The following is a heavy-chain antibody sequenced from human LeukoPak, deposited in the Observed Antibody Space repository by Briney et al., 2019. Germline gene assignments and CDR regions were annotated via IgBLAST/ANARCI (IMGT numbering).Heavy chain of an antibody. Sequence: ASVKVSCKTSGYSFTGYFMHWVRQAPGQGLEWMGWINPNSGDTKYAQKFQGRVTMTRDTSINTAYMELRRLTSDDTAVYYCARVPSMVRGVVNYGMDVWGQGTTVTVSS. D-gene: IGHD3-10*01. CDR1: GYSFTGYF. CDR3: ARVPSMVRGVVNYGMDV. V-gene: IGHV1-2*02. CDR2: INPNSGDT. J-gene: IGHJ6*02.